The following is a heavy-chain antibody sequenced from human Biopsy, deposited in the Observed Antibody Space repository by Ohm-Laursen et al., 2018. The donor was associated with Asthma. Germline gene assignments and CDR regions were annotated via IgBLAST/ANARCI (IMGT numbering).Heavy chain of an antibody. CDR2: VYWTGST. CDR3: VRAVRNEQWLAPFDY. D-gene: IGHD6-19*01. Sequence: ETLSLICSVYGGSISSFYWSWIRQSPAKGLEWMGYVYWTGSTNYNPSLKSRTTMSVDTSKNRMFLELTSVTAADTAIYYCVRAVRNEQWLAPFDYWGQGKPVTVSS. CDR1: GGSISSFY. V-gene: IGHV4-59*01. J-gene: IGHJ4*02.